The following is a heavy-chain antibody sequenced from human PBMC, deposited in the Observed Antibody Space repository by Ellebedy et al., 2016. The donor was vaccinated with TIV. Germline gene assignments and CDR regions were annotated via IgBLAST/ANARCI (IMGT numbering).Heavy chain of an antibody. CDR3: ARPYCSADNCYLDAFDV. CDR2: IHYSGST. D-gene: IGHD2-15*01. V-gene: IGHV4-59*01. CDR1: GGSIRSYY. J-gene: IGHJ3*01. Sequence: GSLRLSXNVSGGSIRSYYWSWIRQSPGRGLEWIGDIHYSGSTYYNPSLRSRVTISLDTSKNQFSLRLSSVTAADTAVYYCARPYCSADNCYLDAFDVWGQGTMVTVSS.